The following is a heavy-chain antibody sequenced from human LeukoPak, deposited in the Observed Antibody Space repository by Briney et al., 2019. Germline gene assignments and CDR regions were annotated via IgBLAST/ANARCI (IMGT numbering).Heavy chain of an antibody. CDR3: ARAAPQWSSGSYYPLDY. Sequence: ASVKVSCKASGGTFSSYAISWVRQAPGQGLEWMGGIIPIFGTANYAQKFQGRVTITADESTSTAYMELSSLRSEDTAVYYCARAAPQWSSGSYYPLDYWGQGTLVTVSS. D-gene: IGHD3-10*01. CDR2: IIPIFGTA. J-gene: IGHJ4*02. CDR1: GGTFSSYA. V-gene: IGHV1-69*01.